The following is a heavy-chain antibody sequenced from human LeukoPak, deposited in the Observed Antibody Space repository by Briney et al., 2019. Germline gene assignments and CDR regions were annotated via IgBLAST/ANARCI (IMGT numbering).Heavy chain of an antibody. CDR3: ARDPPQTPSSSQGDY. J-gene: IGHJ4*02. V-gene: IGHV1-69*04. CDR2: IIPILGIA. D-gene: IGHD6-6*01. Sequence: SVKVSCKASGGTFSSYAISWVQQAPGQGLGWMGRIIPILGIANYAQKFQGRVTITADKSTSTAYMELSSLRSEDTAVYYCARDPPQTPSSSQGDYWGQGTLVTVSS. CDR1: GGTFSSYA.